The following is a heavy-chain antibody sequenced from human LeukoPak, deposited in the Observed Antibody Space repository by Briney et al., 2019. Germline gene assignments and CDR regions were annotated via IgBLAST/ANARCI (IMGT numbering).Heavy chain of an antibody. CDR3: ARPYYYDSSGYYPGCDY. J-gene: IGHJ4*02. D-gene: IGHD3-22*01. Sequence: SGGSLRLSCAASGFTFSSYAMHWVRQAPGKGLEWVAVISYDGSNKYYADSVKGRFTISRDNSKNTLYLQMNSLRAEDTAVYYCARPYYYDSSGYYPGCDYWGQGTLVTVSS. CDR1: GFTFSSYA. CDR2: ISYDGSNK. V-gene: IGHV3-30*04.